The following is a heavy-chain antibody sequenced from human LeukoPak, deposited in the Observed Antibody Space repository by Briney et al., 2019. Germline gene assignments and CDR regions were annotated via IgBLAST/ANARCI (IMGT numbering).Heavy chain of an antibody. CDR1: GFTFSNYA. D-gene: IGHD3-22*01. CDR2: ISGSGGTA. V-gene: IGHV3-23*01. CDR3: AKDRAMIRPTYFDY. Sequence: GGSLRLSCAASGFTFSNYAMSWVRQAPGKGLEWVSTISGSGGTAYYADSVKGRFTISRDNSKNTLYLQVNSLRAEDTAVYYCAKDRAMIRPTYFDYWGQGTLVTVSS. J-gene: IGHJ4*02.